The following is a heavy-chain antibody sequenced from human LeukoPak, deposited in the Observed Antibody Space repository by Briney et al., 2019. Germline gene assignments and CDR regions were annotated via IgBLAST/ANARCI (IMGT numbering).Heavy chain of an antibody. CDR3: ARQVGTGRWSFDY. V-gene: IGHV4-39*01. J-gene: IGHJ4*02. Sequence: SETLSLTCSVSGGSTSSSDYWWGCIRQPPGKGLEWIGSVYYSGTTHYNPSLKSRVTISIETSKNQFSLKLTSLTAADTALYYCARQVGTGRWSFDYWGQGSLVTVSS. CDR2: VYYSGTT. D-gene: IGHD4-23*01. CDR1: GGSTSSSDYW.